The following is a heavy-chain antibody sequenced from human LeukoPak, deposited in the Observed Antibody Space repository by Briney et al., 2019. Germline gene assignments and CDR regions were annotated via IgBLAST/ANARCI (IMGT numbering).Heavy chain of an antibody. V-gene: IGHV1-18*01. CDR3: AREFGHCYGDNCFYFFDT. Sequence: ASVKVSCKASGYTLTNYNISWVRQAPGQGLEWMASINTYKGDTLYAQKLQGRVTMTADTSTNSAYMELRSLRFDDTAVYYCAREFGHCYGDNCFYFFDTWGQGFRVTVS. CDR2: INTYKGDT. CDR1: GYTLTNYN. D-gene: IGHD4-23*01. J-gene: IGHJ4*02.